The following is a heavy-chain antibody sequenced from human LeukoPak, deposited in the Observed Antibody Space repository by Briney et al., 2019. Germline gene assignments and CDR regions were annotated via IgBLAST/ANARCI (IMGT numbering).Heavy chain of an antibody. J-gene: IGHJ6*03. CDR1: GYTVTGYY. V-gene: IGHV1-2*02. CDR3: ARPTYRIAARTGDRSYMVV. D-gene: IGHD6-6*01. Sequence: GASVKVSCKASGYTVTGYYMNWLRGATGQGLGWMGGFNPNSCGTDYTQKFQRKVTMNRDTPISTTYMELRRLRSDDTAVYYCARPTYRIAARTGDRSYMVVWGKGATVTLS. CDR2: FNPNSCGT.